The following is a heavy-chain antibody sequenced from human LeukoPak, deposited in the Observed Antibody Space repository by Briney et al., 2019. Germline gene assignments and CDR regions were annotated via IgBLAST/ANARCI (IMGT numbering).Heavy chain of an antibody. Sequence: GGSLRLSCAASGFTFSNYNMNWVRQAPGKGLEWVSSITSTRIYRYYADSVKGRFTISRENAKKSLYLQTNSLRAGATAVYYCAKTTITPPYYMDVWGKGTTVTVSS. D-gene: IGHD4-11*01. CDR2: ITSTRIYR. V-gene: IGHV3-21*01. J-gene: IGHJ6*03. CDR1: GFTFSNYN. CDR3: AKTTITPPYYMDV.